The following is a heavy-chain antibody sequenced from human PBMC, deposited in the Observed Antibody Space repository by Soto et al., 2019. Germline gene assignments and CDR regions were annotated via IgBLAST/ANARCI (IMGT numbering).Heavy chain of an antibody. CDR1: GFTFSSYS. CDR2: ISSRSSYI. Sequence: PGGSLRLSCAASGFTFSSYSMNWVRQAPGKGLEWVSSISSRSSYIYYADSVKGRFTISRDNAKNSLYLQMNSLRAEDTAVYYCARDLYCSSTSCYFSGMDVWGQGTTVTVSS. D-gene: IGHD2-2*01. CDR3: ARDLYCSSTSCYFSGMDV. J-gene: IGHJ6*02. V-gene: IGHV3-21*01.